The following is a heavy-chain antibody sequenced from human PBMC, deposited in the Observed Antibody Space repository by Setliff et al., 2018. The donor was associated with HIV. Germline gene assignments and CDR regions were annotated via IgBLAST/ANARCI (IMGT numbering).Heavy chain of an antibody. J-gene: IGHJ6*03. Sequence: SETLSLTCVVYGGSFTNYYWSWIRQPPGKGLECIGEINHSGSTNSNPSLKSRVTISVDTSKPQFSLKLNSMTAADTAVYYCARQGGFWDPYFSQSYYYYYMDVWGKGTTVTAP. CDR1: GGSFTNYY. CDR2: INHSGST. D-gene: IGHD3-3*01. CDR3: ARQGGFWDPYFSQSYYYYYMDV. V-gene: IGHV4-34*01.